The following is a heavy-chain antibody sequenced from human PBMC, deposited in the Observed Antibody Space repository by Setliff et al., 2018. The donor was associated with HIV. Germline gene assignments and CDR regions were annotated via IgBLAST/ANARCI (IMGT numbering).Heavy chain of an antibody. CDR1: GYTFTGNY. D-gene: IGHD2-2*01. CDR2: IIPILGIA. Sequence: SVKVSCKASGYTFTGNYIHWVRQAPGQGLEWMGGIIPILGIANYAQKFQGRVTITADKSTSTVYMELSSLRSEDTAVYYCAREVHHAAYYFDYWGQGTLVTVSS. J-gene: IGHJ4*02. CDR3: AREVHHAAYYFDY. V-gene: IGHV1-69*10.